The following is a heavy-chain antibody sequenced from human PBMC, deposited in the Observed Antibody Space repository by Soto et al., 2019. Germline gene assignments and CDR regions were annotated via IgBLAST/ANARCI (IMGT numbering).Heavy chain of an antibody. V-gene: IGHV2-5*02. J-gene: IGHJ4*02. D-gene: IGHD3-9*01. Sequence: QITLKESGPTLVKPTQTLTLTCTFSGFSLSTSGVGVGWIRQPPGKALEWLALIYWDDDKRYSPSLKSRLTIPQDTSKNQVVLTMTNMDPVDTATYYCAHIAILDIDPARTDPTEYPHFDYWGQGTLVTVSS. CDR2: IYWDDDK. CDR3: AHIAILDIDPARTDPTEYPHFDY. CDR1: GFSLSTSGVG.